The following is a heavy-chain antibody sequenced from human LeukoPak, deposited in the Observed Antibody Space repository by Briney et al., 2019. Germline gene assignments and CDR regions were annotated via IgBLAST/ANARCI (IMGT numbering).Heavy chain of an antibody. Sequence: GGSLRLSCAASGFTFTNYWMSWVRQAPGKGLEWVATIKQDGSEKYSVDSVKGRFTISRDSARNSLYLQMNSLRAEDTAVYYCAIHPKYSSSWYRKGDAFDIWGQGTMVTVSS. V-gene: IGHV3-7*03. CDR2: IKQDGSEK. CDR3: AIHPKYSSSWYRKGDAFDI. CDR1: GFTFTNYW. D-gene: IGHD6-13*01. J-gene: IGHJ3*02.